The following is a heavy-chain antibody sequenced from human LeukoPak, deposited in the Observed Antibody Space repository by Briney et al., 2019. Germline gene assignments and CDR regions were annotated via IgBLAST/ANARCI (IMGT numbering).Heavy chain of an antibody. D-gene: IGHD3-22*01. CDR3: ARGRYDSSGHLQGDY. CDR1: GGTFSSYA. CDR2: IIPIFGTA. V-gene: IGHV1-69*13. Sequence: SVKVSCKASGGTFSSYAISWVRQAPGQGLEWMGGIIPIFGTANYAQKFQGRVTITADESTSTAYMELSSLRSEDTAVYYCARGRYDSSGHLQGDYWGQGTLVTVSS. J-gene: IGHJ4*02.